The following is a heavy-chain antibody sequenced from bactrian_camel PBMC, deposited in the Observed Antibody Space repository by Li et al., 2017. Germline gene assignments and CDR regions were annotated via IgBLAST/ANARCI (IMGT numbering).Heavy chain of an antibody. V-gene: IGHV3S53*01. J-gene: IGHJ4*01. CDR2: ISSDGST. Sequence: VQLVESGGGSAQAGETLRLSCTAAEFIGDASDMAWYRQAPGNECESVSIISSDGSTRYADSVKGRFTISRDNAKNTVYLQMNSLKPEDTAVYYCASDNQLKMVGQGTQVTVS. CDR1: EFIGDASD.